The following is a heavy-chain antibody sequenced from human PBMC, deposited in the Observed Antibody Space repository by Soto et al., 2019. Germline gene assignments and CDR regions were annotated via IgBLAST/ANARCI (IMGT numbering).Heavy chain of an antibody. Sequence: PGGSLRLSCAASGFTFSSCAMGWVRQAPGKGLEWVSDIIDSGGSTYYADSVKGRFTISRDNSKNTLYLQMNSLRDEDTAVYYCAKVQWNDPLYYFDYWGQGTLVTVSS. V-gene: IGHV3-23*01. CDR2: IIDSGGST. J-gene: IGHJ4*02. CDR1: GFTFSSCA. CDR3: AKVQWNDPLYYFDY. D-gene: IGHD1-1*01.